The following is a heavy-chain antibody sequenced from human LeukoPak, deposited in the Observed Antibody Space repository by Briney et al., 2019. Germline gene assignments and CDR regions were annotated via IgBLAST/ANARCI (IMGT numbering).Heavy chain of an antibody. Sequence: SETLSLTCTVSGGSISSSSYYWGWIRQPPGKGLEWIGSIYYSGSTYYNPSLKSRVTISLDRSKNQFSLKLRSVTAADTAVYYCAAGVVTPGYWGQGTMVTVSS. CDR3: AAGVVTPGY. J-gene: IGHJ3*01. CDR1: GGSISSSSYY. CDR2: IYYSGST. V-gene: IGHV4-39*07. D-gene: IGHD4-23*01.